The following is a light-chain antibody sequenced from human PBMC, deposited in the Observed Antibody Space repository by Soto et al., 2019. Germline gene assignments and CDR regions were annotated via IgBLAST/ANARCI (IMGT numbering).Light chain of an antibody. J-gene: IGLJ3*02. Sequence: QSVLTQPPSASGTPGQRVTISCSGSSSNIGSNYVYWYQQLPGTAPKLLIYRNNQRPSGVPDRFSGSKSGTSASLAISGLRSEDEADYYCAAWDDSLRGWVFGGGTKVTV. CDR3: AAWDDSLRGWV. CDR1: SSNIGSNY. V-gene: IGLV1-47*01. CDR2: RNN.